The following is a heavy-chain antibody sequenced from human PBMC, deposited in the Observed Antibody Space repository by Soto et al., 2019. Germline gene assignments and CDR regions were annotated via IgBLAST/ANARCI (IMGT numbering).Heavy chain of an antibody. J-gene: IGHJ6*02. D-gene: IGHD1-26*01. CDR3: AADIVGATLYYGMDV. CDR2: IVVGSGNT. CDR1: GFTFTSSA. Sequence: SVKVSCKASGFTFTSSAVQWVRQARGQRLEWIGWIVVGSGNTNYAQKFQERVTITRDMSTSTAYMELSSLRSEDTAVYYCAADIVGATLYYGMDVWGQGTTLTVSS. V-gene: IGHV1-58*01.